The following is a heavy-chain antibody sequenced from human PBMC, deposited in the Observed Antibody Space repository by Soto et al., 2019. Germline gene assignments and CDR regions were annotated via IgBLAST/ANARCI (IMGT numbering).Heavy chain of an antibody. J-gene: IGHJ5*02. CDR1: GFSFSNAW. D-gene: IGHD3-10*01. Sequence: GGSLRLSCAASGFSFSNAWLNWVRQTPGKGLEWVGRIKSKTDGGTTDYAAPVKGRFIISRDDSKNTLYLQMNSLKTEDTAVYYCADYYASGSMTLYPWGTGTLVTVSS. CDR3: ADYYASGSMTLYP. V-gene: IGHV3-15*07. CDR2: IKSKTDGGTT.